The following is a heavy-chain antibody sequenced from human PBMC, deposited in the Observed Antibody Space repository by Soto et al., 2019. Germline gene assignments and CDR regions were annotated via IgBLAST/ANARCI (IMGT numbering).Heavy chain of an antibody. CDR3: AKWATTNYYYYYYGMDV. Sequence: GGSPRLSCAASGISFSSYVMSWVRQAPGRGLEWVSAISGTGSGTYSADSVKGRFTISRDNSKNTLFLQMNSLRAEDTAVYYWAKWATTNYYYYYYGMDVWGRGTTVTVSS. D-gene: IGHD4-17*01. CDR2: ISGTGSGT. J-gene: IGHJ6*02. CDR1: GISFSSYV. V-gene: IGHV3-23*01.